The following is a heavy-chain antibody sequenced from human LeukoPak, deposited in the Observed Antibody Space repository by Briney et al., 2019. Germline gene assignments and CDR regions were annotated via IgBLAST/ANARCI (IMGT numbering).Heavy chain of an antibody. D-gene: IGHD4-23*01. CDR2: ISGSGGST. V-gene: IGHV3-23*01. J-gene: IGHJ4*02. Sequence: QPGGSLRLSCAASGFTFSSYAMSWVRQAPGKGLEWVSAISGSGGSTYYADSVKGRFTISRDNSKNTLYLQMNSLRAEDTAVYYCAKHRARSPTVVAPFDYWGQGTLVTVSS. CDR3: AKHRARSPTVVAPFDY. CDR1: GFTFSSYA.